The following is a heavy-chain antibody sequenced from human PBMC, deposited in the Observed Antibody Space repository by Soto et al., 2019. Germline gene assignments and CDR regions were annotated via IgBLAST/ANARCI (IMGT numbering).Heavy chain of an antibody. Sequence: EVQLVESGGGLVQPGGSLRLSCAASGFTFSSYSMNWVRQAPGKGLEWVSYISSSSSTIYYADSVKGRFTISRDNAKNSLYLQMNSLRAEDTAVYYCVRDPEVGGDYYYYMDVWGKGTTVTVSS. CDR3: VRDPEVGGDYYYYMDV. CDR1: GFTFSSYS. V-gene: IGHV3-48*01. CDR2: ISSSSSTI. D-gene: IGHD1-1*01. J-gene: IGHJ6*03.